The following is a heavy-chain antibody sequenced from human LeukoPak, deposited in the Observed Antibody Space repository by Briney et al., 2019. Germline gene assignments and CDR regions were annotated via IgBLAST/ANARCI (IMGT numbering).Heavy chain of an antibody. CDR2: INQSGST. CDR3: AGLGYDFWSGYYTAYYGMDV. CDR1: GGSFSGYY. J-gene: IGHJ6*02. Sequence: SETLSLTCTVYGGSFSGYYWNWIRQPPGKGLEWIGDINQSGSTNYNPSLKSRVTISLDTSKNQFSLKLSSVTAADTAVYHCAGLGYDFWSGYYTAYYGMDVWGQGTTVTVSS. D-gene: IGHD3-3*01. V-gene: IGHV4-34*01.